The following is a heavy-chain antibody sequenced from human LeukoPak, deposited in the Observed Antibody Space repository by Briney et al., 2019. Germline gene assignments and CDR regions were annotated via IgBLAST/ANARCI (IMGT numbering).Heavy chain of an antibody. D-gene: IGHD2-15*01. J-gene: IGHJ6*03. CDR2: ISTYNGNT. V-gene: IGHV1-18*01. Sequence: GASVKVSCKASGYTFTSYGISWGRQAPGQGREWMGWISTYNGNTNYAQKLQGRVTMTTDTSTSIAYMELRSLRSDDTAVYYCAREGSPFYYYMDVWGKGTTVTVSS. CDR1: GYTFTSYG. CDR3: AREGSPFYYYMDV.